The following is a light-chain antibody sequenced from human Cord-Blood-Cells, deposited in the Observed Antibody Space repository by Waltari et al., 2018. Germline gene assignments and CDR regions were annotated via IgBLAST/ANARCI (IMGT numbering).Light chain of an antibody. CDR3: QQYDNLRPT. CDR1: QDISKY. J-gene: IGKJ3*01. Sequence: DIQMTQSPSSLPASVGDRVTITCQASQDISKYLNWYQQKPGKAPKLLIYDASNLETGVPSRFSGSGSGTDFTFTISSLQPEDIATYYCQQYDNLRPTFGPGTKVDIK. V-gene: IGKV1-33*01. CDR2: DAS.